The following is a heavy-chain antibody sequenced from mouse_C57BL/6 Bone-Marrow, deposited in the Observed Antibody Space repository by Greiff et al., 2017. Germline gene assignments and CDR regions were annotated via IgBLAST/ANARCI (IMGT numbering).Heavy chain of an antibody. D-gene: IGHD2-12*01. CDR2: VYPYNGGT. CDR3: ARGGASYYSFAWFAY. V-gene: IGHV1-36*01. J-gene: IGHJ3*01. CDR1: GFTFTDYY. Sequence: VHVKQSGPVLVKPGPSVKISCKASGFTFTDYYMHWVKQSHGKSLEWIGLVYPYNGGTSYNQKFKGKATLTVATSSSTAYMELNRLTSEDSAVYYCARGGASYYSFAWFAYWGQGTLVTVSA.